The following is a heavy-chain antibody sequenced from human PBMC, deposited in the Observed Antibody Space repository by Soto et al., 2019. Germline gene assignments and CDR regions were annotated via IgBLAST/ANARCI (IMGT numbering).Heavy chain of an antibody. D-gene: IGHD1-1*01. Sequence: PSETLSLTCTVSGGSISSGGYYWSWIRQHPGKGLEWIGYIYYSGSTYYNPSLESRVTISVDTSKNQFSLKLSSVTAADKAVYYCARERQGGLEPHDAFDIWCQGTMVTVSS. V-gene: IGHV4-31*03. CDR1: GGSISSGGYY. J-gene: IGHJ3*02. CDR3: ARERQGGLEPHDAFDI. CDR2: IYYSGST.